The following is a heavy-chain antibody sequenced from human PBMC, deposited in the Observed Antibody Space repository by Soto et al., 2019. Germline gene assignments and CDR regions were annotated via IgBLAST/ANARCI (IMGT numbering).Heavy chain of an antibody. V-gene: IGHV3-21*01. CDR2: ISSSSSYI. D-gene: IGHD2-15*01. J-gene: IGHJ6*02. Sequence: PGGSLRLSCAASGFTFSSYSMNWVRQAPGKGLEWVSSISSSSSYIYYADSVKGRFTISRDNAKNSLYLQMNSLRAEDTAEYHCARDRRGGGSFLYGMDVWGQGTTVTVSS. CDR3: ARDRRGGGSFLYGMDV. CDR1: GFTFSSYS.